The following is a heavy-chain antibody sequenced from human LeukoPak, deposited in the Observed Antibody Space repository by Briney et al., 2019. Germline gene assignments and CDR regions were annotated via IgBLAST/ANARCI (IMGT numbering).Heavy chain of an antibody. CDR2: IYHSGST. CDR1: GYSISSGYY. CDR3: ARLNWGTYFDY. Sequence: KPSETLSLTCTVSGYSISSGYYWGWIRQPPGKGLEWIGSIYHSGSTYYNPSLKSRVTISVDTSKNQFSLKLSSVTAADTAVYYCARLNWGTYFDYWGQGTLVTVSS. V-gene: IGHV4-38-2*02. D-gene: IGHD7-27*01. J-gene: IGHJ4*02.